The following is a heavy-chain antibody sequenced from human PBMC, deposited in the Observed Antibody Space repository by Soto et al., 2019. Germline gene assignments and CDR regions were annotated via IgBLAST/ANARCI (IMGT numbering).Heavy chain of an antibody. CDR1: GYSFTSYW. Sequence: PGESLKISCKGSGYSFTSYWIGWVRQMPGKGLEWMGIIYPGDSDTRYSPSFQGQVTISADKSISTAYLQWSSLKASDTAMYYCATQTGYYDSSTSCDAFDIWGQGTMVTVSS. D-gene: IGHD2-2*01. CDR2: IYPGDSDT. J-gene: IGHJ3*02. CDR3: ATQTGYYDSSTSCDAFDI. V-gene: IGHV5-51*01.